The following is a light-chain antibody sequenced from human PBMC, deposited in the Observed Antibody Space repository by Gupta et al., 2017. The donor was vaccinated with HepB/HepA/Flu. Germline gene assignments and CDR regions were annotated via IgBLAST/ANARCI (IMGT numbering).Light chain of an antibody. V-gene: IGKV1D-16*01. CDR3: QHDKTYPLT. Sequence: DIQMTQSPSSLSASVGDTVTITCRASHDINTWLAWYQQKPNKAPKTLIFYASTLQSGVPSRFSGSGSGTDFTLTINNLQPEDFATYYCQHDKTYPLTIGGGTRVEIK. CDR1: HDINTW. J-gene: IGKJ4*01. CDR2: YAS.